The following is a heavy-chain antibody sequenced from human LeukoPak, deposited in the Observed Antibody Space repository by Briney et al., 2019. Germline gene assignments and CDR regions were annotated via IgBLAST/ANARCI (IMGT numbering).Heavy chain of an antibody. V-gene: IGHV1-69*01. J-gene: IGHJ4*02. Sequence: XIPXFGTANYAQKFQGRVTITADESTSTAYMELSSLRSEDTAVYYCARNHCSSTSCYFWYFDYWGQGTLVTVSS. CDR2: XIPXFGTA. D-gene: IGHD2-2*01. CDR3: ARNHCSSTSCYFWYFDY.